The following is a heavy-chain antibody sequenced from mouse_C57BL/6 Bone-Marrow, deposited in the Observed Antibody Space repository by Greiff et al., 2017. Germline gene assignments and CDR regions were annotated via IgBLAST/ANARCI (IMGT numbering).Heavy chain of an antibody. CDR1: GYTFTSYW. CDR3: ARPGTAQGWFAY. CDR2: IYPGSGST. J-gene: IGHJ3*01. D-gene: IGHD3-2*02. V-gene: IGHV1-55*01. Sequence: VQLQQPGAELVKPGASVKMSCKASGYTFTSYWITWVKQRPGQGLEWIGDIYPGSGSTNYNEKFKSKATLTVDTSSSTAYMQLSSLTSEDSAVYYCARPGTAQGWFAYWGQGTLVTVSA.